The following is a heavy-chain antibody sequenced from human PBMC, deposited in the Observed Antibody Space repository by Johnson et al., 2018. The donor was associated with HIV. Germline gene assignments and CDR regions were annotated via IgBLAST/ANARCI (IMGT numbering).Heavy chain of an antibody. CDR3: AKMGYSGSYYVGAFDI. CDR2: ISSSGSTI. V-gene: IGHV3-48*01. CDR1: GFTFSSYG. D-gene: IGHD1-26*01. Sequence: VQLVESGGGVVRPGGSLRLSCAASGFTFSSYGMHWVRQAPGKGLEWVSYISSSGSTIYYADSVKGRFTISRDNSKNTLFLQMNSLRAEDTAVYHCAKMGYSGSYYVGAFDIWGQGTMVTVSS. J-gene: IGHJ3*02.